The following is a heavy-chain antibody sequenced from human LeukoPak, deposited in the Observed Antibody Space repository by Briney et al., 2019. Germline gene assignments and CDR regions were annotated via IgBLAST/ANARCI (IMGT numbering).Heavy chain of an antibody. J-gene: IGHJ6*02. V-gene: IGHV3-7*03. CDR3: ARGGGLDV. CDR2: VNRDGSET. Sequence: GGSLRLSCAASGFALSSHWMTWVRQVPGRGPEWVANVNRDGSETYYLDSVKGRFTISKDNAKNSLYLQMSNLRAEDTAVYFCARGGGLDVWGQGATVTVSS. D-gene: IGHD3-16*01. CDR1: GFALSSHW.